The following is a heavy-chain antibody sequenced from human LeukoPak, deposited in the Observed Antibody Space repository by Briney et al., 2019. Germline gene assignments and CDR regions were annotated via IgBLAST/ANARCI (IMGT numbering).Heavy chain of an antibody. CDR2: IRYDGSNK. Sequence: PGGSLRLSCAASGFTFSSYGMHWVRQAPGKGLEWVAFIRYDGSNKYYADSVKGRFTISRDNSKNTLYLQMNSLRAEDTAVYYCARGGPWELDYFDYWGQGTLVTVSS. CDR3: ARGGPWELDYFDY. D-gene: IGHD3-10*01. J-gene: IGHJ4*02. V-gene: IGHV3-30*02. CDR1: GFTFSSYG.